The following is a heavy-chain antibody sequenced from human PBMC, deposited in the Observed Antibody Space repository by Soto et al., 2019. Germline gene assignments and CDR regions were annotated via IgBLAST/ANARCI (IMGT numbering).Heavy chain of an antibody. CDR2: IIPIFGTA. CDR1: GGTFSSYA. D-gene: IGHD6-19*01. V-gene: IGHV1-69*01. Sequence: QVQLVQSGAEVKKPGSSVKVSCKASGGTFSSYAISWVRQAPGQGLEWMGGIIPIFGTANYAQKFQGRVTITADESTSTAYMELSSLRSEDTAVYYCARGRQWLVTGVYSYYYGMDVWGQGTTVTVSS. J-gene: IGHJ6*02. CDR3: ARGRQWLVTGVYSYYYGMDV.